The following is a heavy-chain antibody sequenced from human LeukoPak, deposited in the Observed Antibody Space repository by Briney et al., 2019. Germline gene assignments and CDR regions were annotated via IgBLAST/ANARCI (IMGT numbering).Heavy chain of an antibody. CDR1: GFIFDDYA. CDR3: AKGGASDFYDSSGLPDY. Sequence: PGRSLRLSCAASGFIFDDYAMHWVRQAPGKGLEWVSGISWNSGNIGYVDSVKGRFTVSRDNAKNPLYLQMNSLRAEDMALYYCAKGGASDFYDSSGLPDYWGQGTLVTVSS. V-gene: IGHV3-9*03. J-gene: IGHJ4*02. CDR2: ISWNSGNI. D-gene: IGHD3-22*01.